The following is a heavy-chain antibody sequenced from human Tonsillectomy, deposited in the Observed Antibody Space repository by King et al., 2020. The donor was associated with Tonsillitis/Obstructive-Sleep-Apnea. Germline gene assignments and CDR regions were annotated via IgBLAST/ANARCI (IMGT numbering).Heavy chain of an antibody. D-gene: IGHD6-13*01. CDR3: AIRYSSSWSN. CDR1: GYTFISYW. CDR2: IDPSDSYT. Sequence: VQLVESGAEVKKPGESLRISCKGSGYTFISYWITWVRQMPGKGLEWMGKIDPSDSYTSYSPSFQGHVTISADKSINTAYLQWSSLKASDTAMYYCAIRYSSSWSNWGQGTLVTVSS. V-gene: IGHV5-10-1*01. J-gene: IGHJ4*02.